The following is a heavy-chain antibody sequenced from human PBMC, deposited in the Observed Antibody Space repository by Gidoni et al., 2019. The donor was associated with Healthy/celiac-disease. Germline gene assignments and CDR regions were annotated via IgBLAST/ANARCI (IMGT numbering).Heavy chain of an antibody. V-gene: IGHV1-3*01. D-gene: IGHD2-2*01. CDR3: AREMVIVPAAAFDY. Sequence: QVQLVQSGAEVKKPGASVKVSCKASGYSFTGYAVHWVRQAPGKRLEWMGWITAGNGNTKYSQKFQGRVTITGDTSSSTVYMELSSLRSEDTAVYYCAREMVIVPAAAFDYWGQGTLVTVSS. CDR1: GYSFTGYA. J-gene: IGHJ4*02. CDR2: ITAGNGNT.